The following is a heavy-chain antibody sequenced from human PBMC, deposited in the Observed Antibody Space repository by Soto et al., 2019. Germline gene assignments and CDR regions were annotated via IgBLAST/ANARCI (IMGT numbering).Heavy chain of an antibody. J-gene: IGHJ6*02. Sequence: PSQTLSLTCAISGESVSSNSAAWNWIRQSPSRGLEWLGRTYYRSKWYNDYAVSVKSRITINPDTSKNQFSLQLNSVTPEDTAVYYCARGVSPYNWNYGGMDVWGQGTTVTVSS. CDR1: GESVSSNSAA. CDR2: TYYRSKWYN. D-gene: IGHD1-7*01. V-gene: IGHV6-1*01. CDR3: ARGVSPYNWNYGGMDV.